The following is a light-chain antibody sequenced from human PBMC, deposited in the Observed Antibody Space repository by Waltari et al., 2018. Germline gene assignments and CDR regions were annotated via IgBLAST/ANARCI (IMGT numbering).Light chain of an antibody. J-gene: IGKJ2*01. V-gene: IGKV4-1*01. CDR2: WAS. CDR3: QQYYSTPYT. CDR1: QRFSYSSNNQNY. Sequence: DIVMTQSPDSLAVALGERATIHCKSSQRFSYSSNNQNYLAWFQQKLGQPPHLLIYWASTRESGVPDRFSGSGSGTDFTLTISSLQAEDVAVYYCQQYYSTPYTFGQGTKLEIK.